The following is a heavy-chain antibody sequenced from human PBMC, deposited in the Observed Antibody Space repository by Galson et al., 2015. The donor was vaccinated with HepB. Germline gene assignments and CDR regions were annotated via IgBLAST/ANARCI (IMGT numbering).Heavy chain of an antibody. CDR2: INPDGSEK. J-gene: IGHJ6*02. CDR3: ARRTSLVRGIITRPDYYYGMDV. V-gene: IGHV3-7*03. D-gene: IGHD3-10*01. Sequence: SLRLSCAASEFTFSNYWMNWVRQAPGKGPEWVANINPDGSEKSYVASLKGRFTISRDNSKNSVYLQMDSLRAEDTAIYYCARRTSLVRGIITRPDYYYGMDVWGQGTTVTVAS. CDR1: EFTFSNYW.